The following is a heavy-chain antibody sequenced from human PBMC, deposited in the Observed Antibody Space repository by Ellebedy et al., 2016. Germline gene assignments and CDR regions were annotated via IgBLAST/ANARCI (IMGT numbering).Heavy chain of an antibody. Sequence: GGSLRLXXAASGFTFSSYAMHWVRQAPGKGLEWVAVISYDGSNKYYADSVKGRFTISRDNSKNTLYLQMNSLRAEDTAVYYCARDRGYCSSTSCYFSYYYYGMDVWGQGTTVTVSS. CDR1: GFTFSSYA. D-gene: IGHD2-2*01. CDR2: ISYDGSNK. J-gene: IGHJ6*02. V-gene: IGHV3-30-3*01. CDR3: ARDRGYCSSTSCYFSYYYYGMDV.